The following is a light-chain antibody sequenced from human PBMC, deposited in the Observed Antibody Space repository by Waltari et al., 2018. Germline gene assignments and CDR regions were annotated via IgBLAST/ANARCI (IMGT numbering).Light chain of an antibody. Sequence: EIVLTQSPGTASLSPGERVTPSCRASQSVGRSSLAWYQQKPGQAPRLVIYRASRRATGIPDRFSGSGSGTDFSLTISRLEPEDFAVYYCQQHGTLPATFGQGTKVEIK. CDR1: QSVGRSS. CDR3: QQHGTLPAT. CDR2: RAS. J-gene: IGKJ1*01. V-gene: IGKV3-20*01.